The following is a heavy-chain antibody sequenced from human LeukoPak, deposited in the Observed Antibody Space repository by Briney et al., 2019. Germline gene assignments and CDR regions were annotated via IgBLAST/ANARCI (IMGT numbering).Heavy chain of an antibody. CDR1: GFTFRSYA. J-gene: IGHJ4*02. Sequence: PGGSLRLSCAVSGFTFRSYAMSWVRQAPGKGLELVSTISVSGGSTYYADSVKGRFTISRDNSKNTLYLQMISLRAEDTAVYYCAKEADEGPSIAVAGPDYWGQGTLVTVSS. CDR2: ISVSGGST. D-gene: IGHD6-19*01. V-gene: IGHV3-23*01. CDR3: AKEADEGPSIAVAGPDY.